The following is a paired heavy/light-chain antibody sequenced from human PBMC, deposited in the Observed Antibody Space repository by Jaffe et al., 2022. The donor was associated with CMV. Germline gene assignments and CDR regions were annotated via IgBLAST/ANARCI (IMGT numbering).Light chain of an antibody. J-gene: IGLJ3*02. Sequence: SYELTQPPSVSVSPRQTATITCSGDTLGDKYTSWYQQKPGQSPVLVIYQDNQRPSGIPERFSGSNPGNTATLTISGTQPEDEADYYCQAWDSTSHVLFGGGTRLTVL. CDR2: QDN. CDR1: TLGDKY. CDR3: QAWDSTSHVL. V-gene: IGLV3-1*01.
Heavy chain of an antibody. CDR2: IDPSDSDT. Sequence: EVQLVQSGAEVKKPGESLKISCHDPGYRFATHWIAWVRQLPGKGLESMGIIDPSDSDTRYGPSFEGQVTISVDTSINTAYLQWRSLKVSDTAMYYCARMKEKMGNGYFDLWGRGTLVTVSS. CDR1: GYRFATHW. V-gene: IGHV5-51*01. J-gene: IGHJ2*01. CDR3: ARMKEKMGNGYFDL. D-gene: IGHD2-21*02.